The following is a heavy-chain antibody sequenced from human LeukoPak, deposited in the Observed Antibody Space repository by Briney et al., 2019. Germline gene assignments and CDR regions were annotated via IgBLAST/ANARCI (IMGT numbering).Heavy chain of an antibody. CDR2: VDPSGDIA. V-gene: IGHV1-46*01. J-gene: IGHJ3*02. D-gene: IGHD3-10*01. CDR3: ARDNGVVRGVIHPNDAFDI. Sequence: ASVKVSCKTSGYTFIHYYMHWVRQASGEGLDWMGIVDPSGDIATYAQKFQGRVTMTRDTSTSTVYMELSSLRSEDTAVYYCARDNGVVRGVIHPNDAFDIWGQGTMVTVSS. CDR1: GYTFIHYY.